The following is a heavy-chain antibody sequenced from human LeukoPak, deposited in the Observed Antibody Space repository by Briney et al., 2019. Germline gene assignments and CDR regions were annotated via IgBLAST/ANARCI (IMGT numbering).Heavy chain of an antibody. CDR3: ARVTKGSGDYVGYYFDS. J-gene: IGHJ4*02. Sequence: ASVKVSCKAFGDTFTRKTFSWVRQAPGQGLEWMGRSIPVFKLPTYAQEFQGRVTMSADESTSTAYMELSSLRSGDTAISYCARVTKGSGDYVGYYFDSWGQGTLVTVSA. CDR1: GDTFTRKT. CDR2: SIPVFKLP. V-gene: IGHV1-69*13. D-gene: IGHD3-16*01.